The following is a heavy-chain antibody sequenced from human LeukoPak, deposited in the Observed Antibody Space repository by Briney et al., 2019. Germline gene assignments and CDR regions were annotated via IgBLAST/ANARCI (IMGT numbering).Heavy chain of an antibody. D-gene: IGHD1-26*01. Sequence: GGSLRLSRAASGFTVSSNYMSWVRQAPGKGLEWVSVIYSGGGSTYYADSVKGRFTISRDNFKNTVYLQMNSLRAEDAAAYYCAKGGIVGTSGLFDYWGQGTLVTVSS. CDR1: GFTVSSNY. V-gene: IGHV3-53*01. CDR3: AKGGIVGTSGLFDY. CDR2: IYSGGGST. J-gene: IGHJ4*02.